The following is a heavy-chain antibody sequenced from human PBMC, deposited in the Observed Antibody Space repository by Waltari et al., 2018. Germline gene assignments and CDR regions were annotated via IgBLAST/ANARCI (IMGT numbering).Heavy chain of an antibody. CDR3: TRYSSSWAYDAFDI. CDR2: IRSKAYGGTT. J-gene: IGHJ3*02. D-gene: IGHD6-13*01. V-gene: IGHV3-49*04. Sequence: GESGGGLVQPGRSLRLSCTASGFTFGDYAMSWVRQAPGKGLEWVGFIRSKAYGGTTEYAASVKGRFTISRDDSKSIAYLQMNSLKTEDTAVYYCTRYSSSWAYDAFDIWGQGTMVTVSS. CDR1: GFTFGDYA.